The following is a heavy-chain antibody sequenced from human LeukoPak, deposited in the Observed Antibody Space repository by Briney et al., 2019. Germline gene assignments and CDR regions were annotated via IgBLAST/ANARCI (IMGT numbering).Heavy chain of an antibody. J-gene: IGHJ6*02. CDR1: GFTFSSYG. CDR2: IWYDGSNK. D-gene: IGHD1-26*01. CDR3: AKEGDYYGMDV. Sequence: GRSLRLSCAASGFTFSSYGMHWVRQAPGKGLEWVAVIWYDGSNKYYADSVKGRFTVSRDNSKNTLYLHMNSLRAEDTAVYYCAKEGDYYGMDVWGQGTTVTVSS. V-gene: IGHV3-33*06.